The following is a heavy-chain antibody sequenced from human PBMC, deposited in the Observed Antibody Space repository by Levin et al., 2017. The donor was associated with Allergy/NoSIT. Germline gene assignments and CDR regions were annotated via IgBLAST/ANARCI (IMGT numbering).Heavy chain of an antibody. CDR2: ISSSSSYI. J-gene: IGHJ3*02. D-gene: IGHD2-15*01. CDR3: ARGDCGGGGCYSLSVRAFDI. Sequence: EASVKVSCAASGFTFSGYNMHWVRQAPGKGLEWVSSISSSSSYIYYADSVKGRFTISRDNAKHSLYLQMNSLRADDTAMYYCARGDCGGGGCYSLSVRAFDIWGQGTKVAVSS. CDR1: GFTFSGYN. V-gene: IGHV3-21*01.